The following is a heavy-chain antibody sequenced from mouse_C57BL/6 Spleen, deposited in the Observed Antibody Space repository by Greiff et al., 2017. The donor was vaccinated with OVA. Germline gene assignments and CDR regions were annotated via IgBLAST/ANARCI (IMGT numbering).Heavy chain of an antibody. CDR1: GFTFSDYY. D-gene: IGHD3-2*02. CDR2: INYDGSST. V-gene: IGHV5-16*01. Sequence: EVKLVESEGGLVQPGSSMKLSCTASGFTFSDYYMAWVRQVPEKGLEWVANINYDGSSTYYLDSVKSRFIISRDNAKNILYLQMSSLKSEDTDTYYCARGENSSGYDAMDYWGQGTSVTVSS. CDR3: ARGENSSGYDAMDY. J-gene: IGHJ4*01.